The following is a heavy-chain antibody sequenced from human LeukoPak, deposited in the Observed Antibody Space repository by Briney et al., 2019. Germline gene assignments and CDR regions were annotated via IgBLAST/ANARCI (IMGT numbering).Heavy chain of an antibody. J-gene: IGHJ4*02. CDR1: GFTFNTYS. V-gene: IGHV3-48*01. Sequence: GGSLRLSCAASGFTFNTYSMNWVRQAPGKGLEWISYISDSSGTIYYADSVKGRFTISRDNAKNSLYLQMNSLRAEDTAVYYCARGPHGDYVDALDYWGQGTLVTVSS. CDR2: ISDSSGTI. CDR3: ARGPHGDYVDALDY. D-gene: IGHD4-17*01.